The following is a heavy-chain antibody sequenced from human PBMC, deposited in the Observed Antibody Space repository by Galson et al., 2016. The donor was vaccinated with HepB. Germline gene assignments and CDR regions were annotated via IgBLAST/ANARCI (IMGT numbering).Heavy chain of an antibody. Sequence: SVKVSCKASGFNFYYSTVHWVRQARGQRLEWIGWIVVGSGHTKYSQNLQERVTISWDEPTSTAYMELSSLGSVDTATYYCAHRVYSSGWGNWFDPWGQGTQVTVSS. V-gene: IGHV1-58*01. CDR1: GFNFYYST. CDR3: AHRVYSSGWGNWFDP. CDR2: IVVGSGHT. D-gene: IGHD6-19*01. J-gene: IGHJ5*02.